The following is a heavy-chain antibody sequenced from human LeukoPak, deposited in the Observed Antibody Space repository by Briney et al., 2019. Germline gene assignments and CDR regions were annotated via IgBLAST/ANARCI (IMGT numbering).Heavy chain of an antibody. J-gene: IGHJ4*02. CDR2: IYYSGIT. CDR3: ARRTGIAVAGPDATFDY. Sequence: SGTLSLTCTVSGGSISRDYWSWIRQPPGKGLEWVGYIYYSGITNYNPSLKSRVTISVDTSKNQFSLKLSSVTAADTAVYYCARRTGIAVAGPDATFDYWGQGTLVTVSP. V-gene: IGHV4-59*08. CDR1: GGSISRDY. D-gene: IGHD6-19*01.